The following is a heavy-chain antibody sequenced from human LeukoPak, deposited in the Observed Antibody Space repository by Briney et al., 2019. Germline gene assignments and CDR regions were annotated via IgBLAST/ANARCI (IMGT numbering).Heavy chain of an antibody. D-gene: IGHD3-10*01. CDR3: ASSPTYYYGSGSYEY. J-gene: IGHJ4*02. V-gene: IGHV4-4*07. CDR1: GGSISSYY. Sequence: SETLSLTCTVSGGSISSYYWSWIRQTAGKGLEWIGRMYSTGITNYNPSLKSRVTMSVDTSKNHFSLKLSSVTAADTAVYYCASSPTYYYGSGSYEYWGQGTLVTVSS. CDR2: MYSTGIT.